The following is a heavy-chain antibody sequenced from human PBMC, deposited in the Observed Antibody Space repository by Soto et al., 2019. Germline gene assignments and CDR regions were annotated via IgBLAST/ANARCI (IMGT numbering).Heavy chain of an antibody. CDR1: GFTISTHG. CDR3: AAATTWNFHFHY. J-gene: IGHJ4*02. CDR2: IWYDGSNE. D-gene: IGHD1-7*01. Sequence: QVQLVESGGGVVQPGTSLRLSCAASGFTISTHGMHWVRQAPGKGLEWVANIWYDGSNEFYADSVKGRFTISKDNSKNTLYVEMNSLRAEDTAVYYCAAATTWNFHFHYWGQGTQVTVSP. V-gene: IGHV3-33*01.